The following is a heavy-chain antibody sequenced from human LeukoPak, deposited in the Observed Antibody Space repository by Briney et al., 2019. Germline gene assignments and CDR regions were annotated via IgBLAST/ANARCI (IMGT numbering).Heavy chain of an antibody. CDR3: ARLGVTDH. CDR1: GYTFTTYY. Sequence: GASVKVSCKAFGYTFTTYYIHWVRQAPGQGLEWMGLINPNAGNTSYAQKFQGRVTMTRDASTSTIYMELSSPTSEDTAVYFCARLGVTDHWGQGTLVTVSS. D-gene: IGHD2-21*02. CDR2: INPNAGNT. J-gene: IGHJ4*02. V-gene: IGHV1-46*01.